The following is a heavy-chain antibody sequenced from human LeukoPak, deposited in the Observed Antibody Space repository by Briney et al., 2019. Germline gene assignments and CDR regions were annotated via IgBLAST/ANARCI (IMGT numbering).Heavy chain of an antibody. J-gene: IGHJ3*02. CDR3: ARDSSAVAGTANGGDYAFDI. CDR2: IYSGGST. D-gene: IGHD6-19*01. CDR1: GFTVNSNY. V-gene: IGHV3-66*02. Sequence: GGSLRLSCAASGFTVNSNYMSWVRQAPGKGLEGVTVIYSGGSTYYADSVKGRFTISSENSKNTLYLQMSSLRAEDTAVYYCARDSSAVAGTANGGDYAFDIWGQGTRVTVSS.